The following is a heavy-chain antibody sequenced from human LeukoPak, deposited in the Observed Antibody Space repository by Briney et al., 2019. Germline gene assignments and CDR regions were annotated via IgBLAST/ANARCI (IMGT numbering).Heavy chain of an antibody. V-gene: IGHV3-7*01. CDR1: GFTFSTSW. J-gene: IGHJ4*02. CDR2: IKQDGSEK. Sequence: GGSLRLSCAASGFTFSTSWMTWVRQAPGKGLEWVANIKQDGSEKYYVDSVKGRFAVSRDNAKNSLYLQMNSLRAEDTAVYYCVRAQSGFWSGYCFDYWGQGTLVTVSS. D-gene: IGHD3-3*01. CDR3: VRAQSGFWSGYCFDY.